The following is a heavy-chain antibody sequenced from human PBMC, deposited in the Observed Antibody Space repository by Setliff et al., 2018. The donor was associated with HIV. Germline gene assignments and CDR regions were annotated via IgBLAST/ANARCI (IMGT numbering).Heavy chain of an antibody. CDR2: ILNSGSS. J-gene: IGHJ2*01. Sequence: SETLSLTCSVSGGSISNNDYYWGWIRQSPGKGLEWIGTILNSGSSYYNPSLENRVTISVDTSQNQFSLRLSSVTAADTAVYYFARHPLTDWYFDLWGRGTLVTVSS. D-gene: IGHD7-27*01. V-gene: IGHV4-39*01. CDR3: ARHPLTDWYFDL. CDR1: GGSISNNDYY.